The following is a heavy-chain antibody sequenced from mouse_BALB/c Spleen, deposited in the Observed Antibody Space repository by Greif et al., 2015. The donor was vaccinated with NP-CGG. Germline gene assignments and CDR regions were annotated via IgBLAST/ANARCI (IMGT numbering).Heavy chain of an antibody. V-gene: IGHV1-80*01. Sequence: QVQLKDSGAELVRPGSSVKISCKASGYAFSSYWMNWVRQRPGQGLEWIGQIYPGDGDTNYNGKFKGKATLTADKSSSTAYMQLRSLKSEDSAVYFCARSQGYYFDYWGQGTTLTVSS. CDR1: GYAFSSYW. CDR3: ARSQGYYFDY. CDR2: IYPGDGDT. J-gene: IGHJ2*01.